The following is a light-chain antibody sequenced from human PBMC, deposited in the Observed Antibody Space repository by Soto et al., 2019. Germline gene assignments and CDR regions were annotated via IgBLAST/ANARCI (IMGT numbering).Light chain of an antibody. CDR1: QSVSNN. V-gene: IGKV3-15*01. CDR2: GAS. J-gene: IGKJ1*01. Sequence: EVVITQSPATLSVSPGERATLSCRASQSVSNNLAWYQQKPGQAPRLLIYGASTRATAVPARFSGRGSGTEFTLTISSLQSEDFGLYFCQQYNNWPPWTFGQGTKVDIK. CDR3: QQYNNWPPWT.